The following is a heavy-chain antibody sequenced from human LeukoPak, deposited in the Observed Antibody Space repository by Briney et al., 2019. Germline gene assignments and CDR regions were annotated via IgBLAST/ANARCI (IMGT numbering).Heavy chain of an antibody. D-gene: IGHD1-26*01. J-gene: IGHJ3*02. CDR3: AKDSSYGGEAFDI. CDR1: GFTFTTYA. V-gene: IGHV3-23*01. CDR2: ISGSGGST. Sequence: GGSLRLSCAASGFTFTTYAMSWVRQAPGKGLEWVSAISGSGGSTYYADSVKGRFTISRDNSKNTLYLQMNSLRAEDTAVYYCAKDSSYGGEAFDIWGQGTMVTVSS.